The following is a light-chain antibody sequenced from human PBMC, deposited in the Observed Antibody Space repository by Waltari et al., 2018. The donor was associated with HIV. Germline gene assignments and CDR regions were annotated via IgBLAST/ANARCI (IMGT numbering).Light chain of an antibody. CDR3: ASWDDSLGGRWV. CDR1: RSDIGTNS. CDR2: RNI. V-gene: IGLV1-47*01. Sequence: QSVLTQPPSTSGTPGQTVTISCSGTRSDIGTNSVYWYQQVPGTAPKLLIYRNIQRPSGVPARFSGSKSGTSASLAINGLRSEDEAHYHCASWDDSLGGRWVFGGGTKLTVL. J-gene: IGLJ3*02.